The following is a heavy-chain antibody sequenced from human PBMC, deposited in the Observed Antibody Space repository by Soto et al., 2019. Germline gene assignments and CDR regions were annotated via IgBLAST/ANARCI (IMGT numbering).Heavy chain of an antibody. V-gene: IGHV4-39*01. CDR1: GGSISSSSYY. J-gene: IGHJ6*02. CDR2: IYYSGST. CDR3: TCIFSGGYGYGFYYYGMDV. D-gene: IGHD5-18*01. Sequence: SETLSLTCTVSGGSISSSSYYWGWIRQPPGKGLEWIGSIYYSGSTYYNPSLKSRVTISVDTSKSQFSLKLSSVTAADTAVYYCTCIFSGGYGYGFYYYGMDVWGQGTTVTISS.